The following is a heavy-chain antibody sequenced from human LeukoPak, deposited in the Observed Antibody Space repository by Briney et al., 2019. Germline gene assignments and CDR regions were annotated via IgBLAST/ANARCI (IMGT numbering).Heavy chain of an antibody. CDR1: GYTFTSYD. CDR2: MNPNSGNT. J-gene: IGHJ3*02. V-gene: IGHV1-8*01. D-gene: IGHD3-22*01. Sequence: ASVKVSCKASGYTFTSYDINWVRQATGQWLEWMGWMNPNSGNTGYAQKFQGRVTMTRNTSISTAYMELSSLRSEDTAVYYCARETFHYDSSGDAFDIWGQGTMVTVSS. CDR3: ARETFHYDSSGDAFDI.